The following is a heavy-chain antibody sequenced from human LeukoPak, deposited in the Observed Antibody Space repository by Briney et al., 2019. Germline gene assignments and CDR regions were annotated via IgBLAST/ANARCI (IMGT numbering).Heavy chain of an antibody. D-gene: IGHD6-6*01. V-gene: IGHV3-30*02. CDR2: IRYDGSNK. J-gene: IGHJ4*02. Sequence: QSGGSLRLSCAASGFTFSSYGMHWVRQAPGKGLEWVAFIRYDGSNKYYADSVKGRFTISRDNSKNTLYLQMNSLRAEDTAVYYCAKDPEYSSSLGYFDYWGQGALVTVSS. CDR1: GFTFSSYG. CDR3: AKDPEYSSSLGYFDY.